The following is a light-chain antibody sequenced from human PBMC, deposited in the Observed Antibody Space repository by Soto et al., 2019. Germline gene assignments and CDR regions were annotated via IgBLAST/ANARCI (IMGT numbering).Light chain of an antibody. J-gene: IGKJ4*01. V-gene: IGKV3-15*01. Sequence: EIDMKQSQATLSVSPGERATLSCRASQSVSSNLAWYQQKPGQAPRLLIYGASTRATGIPARFSGSGSGTEFTLTISSLQSEDFAVYYCQQYNNWPLTFGGGTKVDIK. CDR2: GAS. CDR3: QQYNNWPLT. CDR1: QSVSSN.